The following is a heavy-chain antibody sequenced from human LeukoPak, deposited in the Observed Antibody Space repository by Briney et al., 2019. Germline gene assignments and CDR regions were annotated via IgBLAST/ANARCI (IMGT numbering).Heavy chain of an antibody. CDR2: ISYDGSNK. D-gene: IGHD1-26*01. Sequence: GRSLRLSCAASGFTFSSYGMHWVRQAPGKGLEWVAVISYDGSNKYYADSVKGRFTISRDNSKNTLYLQMNSLRAEDTAVYYCAKDGEGGSYPRHIDYWGQGTLVTVSS. CDR3: AKDGEGGSYPRHIDY. CDR1: GFTFSSYG. J-gene: IGHJ4*02. V-gene: IGHV3-30*18.